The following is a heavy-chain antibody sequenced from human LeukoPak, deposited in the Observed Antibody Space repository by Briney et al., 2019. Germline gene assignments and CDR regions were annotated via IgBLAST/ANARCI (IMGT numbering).Heavy chain of an antibody. J-gene: IGHJ4*02. CDR1: GYTFTSHG. CDR2: ISAYNGDT. D-gene: IGHD6-19*01. V-gene: IGHV1-18*01. CDR3: ARDPSNTSGFYAYLDS. Sequence: ASVKVSCKASGYTFTSHGISWVRQAPGQGLEWMGWISAYNGDTKYAQKTQGRVTMTTDASTCTAYMELRSLRFDDTAMYYCARDPSNTSGFYAYLDSWGQGTLVTVSS.